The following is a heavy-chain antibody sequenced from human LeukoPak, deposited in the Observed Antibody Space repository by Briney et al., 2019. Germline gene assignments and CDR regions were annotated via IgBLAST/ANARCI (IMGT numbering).Heavy chain of an antibody. CDR3: ARGPYYGSGSYFDY. CDR1: GGFISSGGYS. V-gene: IGHV4-30-2*01. CDR2: IYHSGST. Sequence: SETLSLTCAVSGGFISSGGYSWSWIWQPPGKGLEWIGYIYHSGSTYYNPSLKSRVTISVDRSKNQFSLKLSSVTAADTAVYYCARGPYYGSGSYFDYWGQGTLVTVSS. D-gene: IGHD3-10*01. J-gene: IGHJ4*02.